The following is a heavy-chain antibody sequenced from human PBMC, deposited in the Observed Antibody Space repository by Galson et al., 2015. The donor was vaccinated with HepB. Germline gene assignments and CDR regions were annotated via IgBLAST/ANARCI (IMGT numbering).Heavy chain of an antibody. V-gene: IGHV1-2*04. CDR3: ARGKWADSYVIDY. J-gene: IGHJ4*02. CDR1: GYTFTGYY. Sequence: SCKASGYTFTGYYMHWVRQAPGQGLEWMGWINPNSGGTNYAQKFQGWVTMTRDTSISTAYMELSRLRSDDTAVYYCARGKWADSYVIDYWGQGTLVTVSS. D-gene: IGHD3-16*01. CDR2: INPNSGGT.